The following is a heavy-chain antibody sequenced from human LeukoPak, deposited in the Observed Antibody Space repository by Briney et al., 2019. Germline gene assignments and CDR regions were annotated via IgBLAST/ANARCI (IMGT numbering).Heavy chain of an antibody. Sequence: PGGSLRLSCAASGFTFSSYAMSWVRQAPGKWLEWVSAISGSGGSTYYADSVKGRFTISRDNSKNTLYLQMNSLRAEDTAAYYCANLPRSPMDRGLNNYYYYMDVWGKGTTVTVS. V-gene: IGHV3-23*01. J-gene: IGHJ6*03. D-gene: IGHD2/OR15-2a*01. CDR1: GFTFSSYA. CDR2: ISGSGGST. CDR3: ANLPRSPMDRGLNNYYYYMDV.